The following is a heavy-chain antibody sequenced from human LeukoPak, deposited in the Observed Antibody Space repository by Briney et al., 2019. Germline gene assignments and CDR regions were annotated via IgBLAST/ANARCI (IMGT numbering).Heavy chain of an antibody. D-gene: IGHD2-2*01. V-gene: IGHV4-34*01. CDR2: INHSGST. Sequence: SETLSLTCAVYGGSFSGYSWSWIRQPPGKGLEWIGEINHSGSTNYNPSLKSRVTISVDTSKNQFSLKLNSVTAADTAVYYCSRRGVVPAARRQFDYWGQGTLVTVSS. CDR1: GGSFSGYS. CDR3: SRRGVVPAARRQFDY. J-gene: IGHJ4*02.